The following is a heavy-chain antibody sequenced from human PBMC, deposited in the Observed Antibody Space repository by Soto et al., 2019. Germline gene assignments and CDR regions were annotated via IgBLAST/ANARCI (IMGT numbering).Heavy chain of an antibody. Sequence: ASVKVSCKASGYTFTGYYMHWVRQAPGQGLEWMGWINPNSGGTNYAQKFQGWVTMTRDTSISTAYMELSRLRSDDTAVYYCARDSGTLYCSGGSCYIDYWGQGTLVTVSS. J-gene: IGHJ4*02. V-gene: IGHV1-2*04. CDR1: GYTFTGYY. CDR2: INPNSGGT. D-gene: IGHD2-15*01. CDR3: ARDSGTLYCSGGSCYIDY.